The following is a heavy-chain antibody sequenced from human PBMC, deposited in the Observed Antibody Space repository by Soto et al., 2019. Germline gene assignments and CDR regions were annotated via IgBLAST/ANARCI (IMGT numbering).Heavy chain of an antibody. D-gene: IGHD2-15*01. Sequence: EVQLVESGGGLVQPGGSLRLSCAASGFTFSNYDMHWVRQVTGKGLECVSTIGTAGDTYYPGSVKGRFTISRENAKNSLYLQMNSLRAEDTAVYYCARGRLISLYYFDYWGQGTLVTVSS. CDR1: GFTFSNYD. J-gene: IGHJ4*02. V-gene: IGHV3-13*01. CDR2: IGTAGDT. CDR3: ARGRLISLYYFDY.